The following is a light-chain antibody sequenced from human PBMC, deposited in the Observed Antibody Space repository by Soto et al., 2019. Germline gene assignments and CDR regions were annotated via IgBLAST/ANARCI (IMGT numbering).Light chain of an antibody. CDR1: QSVSSSY. CDR2: DAS. CDR3: QQRSNWPPVT. Sequence: EIVLTQSPGTLSLSPGERATLSCRASQSVSSSYLAWYQQIPGQAPRLLIYDASNRATGIPARFSGSGSGTDFTLTISSLEPEDFAVYYCQQRSNWPPVTFGGGTKVDNK. V-gene: IGKV3D-20*02. J-gene: IGKJ4*01.